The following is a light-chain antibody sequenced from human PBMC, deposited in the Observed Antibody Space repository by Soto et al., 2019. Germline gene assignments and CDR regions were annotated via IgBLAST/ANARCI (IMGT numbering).Light chain of an antibody. Sequence: QSALTHPLSVSWSPGHALTISCTGTSSNVDDYRYVSWYQQFPGKAPKLVIYGVNQRPSGVPNRFSGSNSDNTASLTISGLQAEDEADYYCCSYVTNPEIFGTGTKVTAL. CDR3: CSYVTNPEI. V-gene: IGLV2-11*01. CDR2: GVN. J-gene: IGLJ1*01. CDR1: SSNVDDYRY.